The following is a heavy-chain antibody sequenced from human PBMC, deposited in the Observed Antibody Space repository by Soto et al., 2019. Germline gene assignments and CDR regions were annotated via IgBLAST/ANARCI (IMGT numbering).Heavy chain of an antibody. CDR1: GGTFSSYA. CDR3: ARAPRMAVAGTGAAFDI. Sequence: QVQLVQSGAEVKKPGSSVKVSCKASGGTFSSYAISWVRQAPGQGLEWMGGIIPIFGTANYAQKFQGRVTITADESTSTAYMELSRLRSEDTAVYYCARAPRMAVAGTGAAFDIWGQGTMVTVSS. CDR2: IIPIFGTA. J-gene: IGHJ3*02. V-gene: IGHV1-69*01. D-gene: IGHD6-19*01.